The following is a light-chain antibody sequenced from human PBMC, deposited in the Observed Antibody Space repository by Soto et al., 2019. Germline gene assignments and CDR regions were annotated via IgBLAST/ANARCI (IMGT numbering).Light chain of an antibody. CDR2: AAS. V-gene: IGKV1-39*01. J-gene: IGKJ4*01. CDR1: QTISSY. CDR3: QQSYTTPFT. Sequence: DIQRTQSPSSLSASVGDRVTITCRASQTISSYVNWYQQKPGKAPKLLISAASTLHTGVPSRFSGSGSGTDFTLTINRLQPEAFATYYCQQSYTTPFTFGGGTKVEIK.